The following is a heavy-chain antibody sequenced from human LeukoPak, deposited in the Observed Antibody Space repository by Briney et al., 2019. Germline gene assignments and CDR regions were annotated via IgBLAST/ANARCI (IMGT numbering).Heavy chain of an antibody. J-gene: IGHJ3*02. V-gene: IGHV1-2*02. D-gene: IGHD2-15*01. CDR2: INPNSGGT. CDR1: GYTFTGYY. CDR3: ARARPSGWSDAFDI. Sequence: ASVKVFCKASGYTFTGYYMHWVRQAPGQGLEWMGWINPNSGGTNYAQKFQGRVTMTRDTSISTAYMELSRLRSDDTAVYYCARARPSGWSDAFDIWGQGTMVTVSS.